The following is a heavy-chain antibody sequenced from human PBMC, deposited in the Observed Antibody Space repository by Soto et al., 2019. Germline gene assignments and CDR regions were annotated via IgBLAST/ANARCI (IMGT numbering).Heavy chain of an antibody. CDR2: ISYDGSDK. J-gene: IGHJ4*02. D-gene: IGHD2-15*01. CDR3: AKHRLGGGSCYDY. Sequence: QVQLVESGGGVVQPGRSLRLSCAASGFTFSSYGMHWVRQAPGKGLEWVALISYDGSDKYYADSVKGRFTISRDNSKSTLYLQVDSLRAEDTAVYDGAKHRLGGGSCYDYWGQGTLVTVSS. CDR1: GFTFSSYG. V-gene: IGHV3-30*18.